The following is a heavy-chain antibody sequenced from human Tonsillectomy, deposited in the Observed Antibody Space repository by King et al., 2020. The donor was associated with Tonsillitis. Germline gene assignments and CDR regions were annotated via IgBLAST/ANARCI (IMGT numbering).Heavy chain of an antibody. CDR1: GFTFSDYG. CDR3: AGYVGPKPLDY. CDR2: ISYDGSDK. D-gene: IGHD1-26*01. J-gene: IGHJ4*02. Sequence: VQLVESGGGVVQPGGSLRLSCAASGFTFSDYGMHWVRQAPGKGLEWVTFISYDGSDKYYADSVKGRFTISRDNSKNTFCLQMNSLRVEDTAVYYCAGYVGPKPLDYWGQGTLVTVSS. V-gene: IGHV3-30*02.